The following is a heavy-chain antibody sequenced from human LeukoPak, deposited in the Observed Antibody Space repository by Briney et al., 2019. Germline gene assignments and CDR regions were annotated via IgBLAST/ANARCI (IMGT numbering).Heavy chain of an antibody. CDR3: ARENDYYGSGSHY. J-gene: IGHJ4*02. Sequence: PSETLSLTCTVSGGSITSSTHYWGWIRQPPGKGLEWIGTIYYTGSPTFYNPSLKSRLTISVDTSKSHFSLKLTSVTAADTAVYYCARENDYYGSGSHYWGQGTLVTVSS. CDR2: IYYTGSPT. V-gene: IGHV4-39*07. CDR1: GGSITSSTHY. D-gene: IGHD3-10*01.